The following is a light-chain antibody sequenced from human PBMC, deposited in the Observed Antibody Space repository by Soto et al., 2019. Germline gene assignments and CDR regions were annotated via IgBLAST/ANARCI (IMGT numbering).Light chain of an antibody. CDR1: RSVGAY. CDR3: QQYVSIPRP. Sequence: EIVLTQSPGTLSLSPGERATLSCRAIRSVGAYLAWYQQSPGLAPRLLIYAASSRATGIPDRFSGSGSGTDFTLTISILEPEDSAVYYCQQYVSIPRPFGGGTKVEIK. J-gene: IGKJ4*01. CDR2: AAS. V-gene: IGKV3-20*01.